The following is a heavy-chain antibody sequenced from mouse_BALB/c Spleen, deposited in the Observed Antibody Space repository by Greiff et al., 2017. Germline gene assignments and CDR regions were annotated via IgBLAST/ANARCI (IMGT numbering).Heavy chain of an antibody. D-gene: IGHD1-1*01. J-gene: IGHJ4*01. CDR3: ATTVVAKGYAMDY. CDR2: IYPGDGDT. Sequence: QVQLQQSGAELVRPGSSVKISCKASGYAFSSYWMNWVKQRPGQGLEWIGQIYPGDGDTNYNGKFKGKATLTADKSSSTAYMQLSSLTSEDSAVYFCATTVVAKGYAMDYWGQGTSVTVSS. CDR1: GYAFSSYW. V-gene: IGHV1-80*01.